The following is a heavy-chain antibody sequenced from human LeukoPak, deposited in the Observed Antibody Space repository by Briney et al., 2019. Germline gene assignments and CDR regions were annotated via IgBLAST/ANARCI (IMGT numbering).Heavy chain of an antibody. CDR2: IKSKSDGGTT. J-gene: IGHJ3*01. Sequence: PGGSLRLSCAASGSTFPNAWMNWVRQAPGKGLEWVGRIKSKSDGGTTDYAAPVKGRFTISRDDPKITLYLQMNSLKTEDTAVYYCAHGLWNYDAFDVWGQGTMVTVSS. CDR3: AHGLWNYDAFDV. CDR1: GSTFPNAW. D-gene: IGHD3-10*01. V-gene: IGHV3-15*01.